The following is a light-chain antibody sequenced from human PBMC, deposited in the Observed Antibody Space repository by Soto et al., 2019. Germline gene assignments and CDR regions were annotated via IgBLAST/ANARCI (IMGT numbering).Light chain of an antibody. Sequence: QSALTQPPSASGSPGQSVTISCTGTSSDVGSYNYVSWYQQHPGKAPKLMIWEVSKRPSGVPDRFSGSKYGNTASLTVSGLQAEDEADYYGSSYAGSHNFVVFGGGTQLTVL. V-gene: IGLV2-8*01. CDR3: SSYAGSHNFVV. CDR1: SSDVGSYNY. CDR2: EVS. J-gene: IGLJ2*01.